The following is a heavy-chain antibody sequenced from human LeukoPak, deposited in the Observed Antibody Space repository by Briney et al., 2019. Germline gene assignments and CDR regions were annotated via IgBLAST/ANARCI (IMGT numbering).Heavy chain of an antibody. CDR1: GFTFSNYW. D-gene: IGHD3-3*01. CDR3: AGGQGFLIDY. Sequence: GGSLRLSCAASGFTFSNYWMNWVRQAPGRGLEWVANIKQDGSAKYYVDSVKGRLTISRDNAKSLLYLQMSSLRAEDAAVYYCAGGQGFLIDYWGQGTLATVSS. V-gene: IGHV3-7*01. CDR2: IKQDGSAK. J-gene: IGHJ4*02.